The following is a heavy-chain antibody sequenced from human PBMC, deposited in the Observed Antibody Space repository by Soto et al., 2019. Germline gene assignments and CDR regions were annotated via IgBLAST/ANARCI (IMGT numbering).Heavy chain of an antibody. D-gene: IGHD2-21*02. CDR1: GGSISSYY. J-gene: IGHJ4*02. CDR3: ARESSVVTPTPGYFDY. CDR2: IYYSGST. Sequence: PSETLSLTCTVSGGSISSYYWSWIRQPPGKGLEWIGYIYYSGSTYYNPSLKSRVTISVDTSKNQFSLKLSSVTAADTAVYYCARESSVVTPTPGYFDYWGQGTLVTVSS. V-gene: IGHV4-59*12.